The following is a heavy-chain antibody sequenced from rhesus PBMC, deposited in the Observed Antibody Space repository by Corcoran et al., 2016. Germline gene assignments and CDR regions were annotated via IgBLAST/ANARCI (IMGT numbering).Heavy chain of an antibody. V-gene: IGHV4S12*01. CDR3: ARGGIAAAGRFAY. D-gene: IGHD6-25*01. CDR2: IYSNTEST. Sequence: QVQLPESGPGLVTPSETLSLTCAVSGGSISSRNCWSWIRPHPGQGLEWIGGIYSNTESTNYNPSLKSRVTSSKDTSKNQFSLKLSSGTAADTAVYYCARGGIAAAGRFAYWGQGVLVTVSS. CDR1: GGSISSRNC. J-gene: IGHJ4*01.